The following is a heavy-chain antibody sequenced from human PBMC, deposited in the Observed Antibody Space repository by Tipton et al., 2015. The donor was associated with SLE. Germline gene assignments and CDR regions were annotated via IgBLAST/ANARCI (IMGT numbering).Heavy chain of an antibody. V-gene: IGHV3-30*04. CDR3: TRGVLRFLEWLLSGSVQP. Sequence: SLRLSCAASGFTFSSYAMHWVRQAPGKGLEWVAIISYDGSNKFYADSVKGRFTISRDNSKNTLYLQMNSLRAEDTAVYYCTRGVLRFLEWLLSGSVQPWGPGPLVTVSS. CDR1: GFTFSSYA. CDR2: ISYDGSNK. D-gene: IGHD3-3*01. J-gene: IGHJ1*01.